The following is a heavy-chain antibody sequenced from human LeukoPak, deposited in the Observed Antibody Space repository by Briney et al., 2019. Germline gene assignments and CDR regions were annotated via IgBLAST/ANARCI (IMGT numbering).Heavy chain of an antibody. D-gene: IGHD3-16*02. Sequence: KPSETLPLTCTVSGGSIGSYYWSWIRQPPGKGLEWIGYMYYSGSTNYNPSLKSRVTISVDTSKNQFSLKLSSVTAADTAVYYCARNRWMDVWGQGTTVTVSS. CDR1: GGSIGSYY. J-gene: IGHJ6*02. V-gene: IGHV4-59*01. CDR3: ARNRWMDV. CDR2: MYYSGST.